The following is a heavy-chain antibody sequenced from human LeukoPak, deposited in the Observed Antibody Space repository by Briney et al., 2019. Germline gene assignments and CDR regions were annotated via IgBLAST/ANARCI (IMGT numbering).Heavy chain of an antibody. D-gene: IGHD1-26*01. CDR3: ARTGSSGPDAFDI. J-gene: IGHJ3*02. V-gene: IGHV5-51*01. CDR2: IYPGDPDT. Sequence: GESLKISCKGSGYRFTSYWIGWVRQMPGKGLERMGIIYPGDPDTRYSPSFQGQVTISAVKSISTAYLQWSSLKASDSAMYYCARTGSSGPDAFDIWGQGTMVTVSS. CDR1: GYRFTSYW.